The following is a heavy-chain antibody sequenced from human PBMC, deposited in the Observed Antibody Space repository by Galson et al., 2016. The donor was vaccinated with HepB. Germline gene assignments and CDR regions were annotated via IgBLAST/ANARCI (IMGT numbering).Heavy chain of an antibody. CDR1: GFTFSSYG. D-gene: IGHD2-21*02. V-gene: IGHV3-33*01. CDR3: ARRYSDSYFGASDY. J-gene: IGHJ4*02. CDR2: IWFDGSNK. Sequence: SLRLSCAASGFTFSSYGMHWVRQPPGKGLEWVAFIWFDGSNKYYVDSVKGRFTISRDNSKNTLYLQMDSLRAEDTAMYYCARRYSDSYFGASDYWGQGTLVTVSS.